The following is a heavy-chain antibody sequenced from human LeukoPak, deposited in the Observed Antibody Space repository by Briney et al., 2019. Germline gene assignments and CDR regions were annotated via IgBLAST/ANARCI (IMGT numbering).Heavy chain of an antibody. J-gene: IGHJ5*02. CDR2: MNPNSGNT. D-gene: IGHD6-19*01. V-gene: IGHV1-8*01. CDR1: GYSFTSYD. CDR3: AKTSGYSSGPNWFDP. Sequence: GASVKVSCKAPGYSFTSYDINWVRQATGQGLEWMGWMNPNSGNTGYAQKFQGRVTMTRDTSISTAYMELSSLTSEDTAVYYCAKTSGYSSGPNWFDPWGQGTLVTISP.